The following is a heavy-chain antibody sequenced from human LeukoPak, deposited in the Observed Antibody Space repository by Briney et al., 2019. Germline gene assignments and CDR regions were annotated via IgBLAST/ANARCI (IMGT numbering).Heavy chain of an antibody. J-gene: IGHJ6*03. V-gene: IGHV3-21*01. CDR1: GITLRNYN. CDR3: ARDPYNGAYSEGYYYYYMDV. CDR2: ITSSSSYT. D-gene: IGHD1-1*01. Sequence: PGGSLRLSCAAPGITLRNYNMNWVRQAPGKGLEWISSITSSSSYTFYADSVKGRFTISRDNAKNSLYLQMNSLRVEDTAIYYCARDPYNGAYSEGYYYYYMDVWGKGTTVTVSS.